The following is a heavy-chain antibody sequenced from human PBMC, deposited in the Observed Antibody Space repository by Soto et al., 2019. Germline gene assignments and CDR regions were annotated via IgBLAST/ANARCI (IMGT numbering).Heavy chain of an antibody. J-gene: IGHJ4*02. CDR3: ASTYGDYGWYFDY. D-gene: IGHD4-17*01. V-gene: IGHV4-59*08. CDR1: GGSISSYY. Sequence: SETLSLTCTVSGGSISSYYWSWIRQPPGKGLELIGYIYYSGSTNYNPSLKSRVTISVDTSKNQFSLKLSSVTAADTAVYYCASTYGDYGWYFDYWGQGTLVT. CDR2: IYYSGST.